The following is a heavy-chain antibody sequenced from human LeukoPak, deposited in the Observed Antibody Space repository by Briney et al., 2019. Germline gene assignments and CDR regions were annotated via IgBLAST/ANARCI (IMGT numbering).Heavy chain of an antibody. CDR1: GGTFSSYA. D-gene: IGHD2-21*02. J-gene: IGHJ4*02. CDR2: IIPIFGTA. CDR3: AREVDVGPYCGGDCYPDY. V-gene: IGHV1-69*05. Sequence: SVKVSCKASGGTFSSYAISWVRQAPGQGLEWMGRIIPIFGTANYAQKFQGRVTITTDESTSTAYMELSSLRSEDTAVYYCAREVDVGPYCGGDCYPDYWGQGTLVTVSS.